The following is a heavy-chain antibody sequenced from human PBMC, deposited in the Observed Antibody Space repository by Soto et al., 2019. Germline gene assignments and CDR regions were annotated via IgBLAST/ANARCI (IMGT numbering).Heavy chain of an antibody. Sequence: TLSLTCAVYGGTFSGYYWTWIRQTPGKGLEWIGEVSHSGSTNYNPSLKSRVTISVDTSKNQFSLKVSSVTAADTAVYYCASGGGYCGGGSCYDDYWGQGAPVTVSS. D-gene: IGHD2-15*01. CDR1: GGTFSGYY. CDR2: VSHSGST. V-gene: IGHV4-34*01. J-gene: IGHJ4*02. CDR3: ASGGGYCGGGSCYDDY.